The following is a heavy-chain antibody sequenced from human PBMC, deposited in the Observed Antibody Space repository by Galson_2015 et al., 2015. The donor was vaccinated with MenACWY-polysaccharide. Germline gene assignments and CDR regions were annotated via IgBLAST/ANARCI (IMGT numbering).Heavy chain of an antibody. Sequence: SLRLSCAASGSRFSNSGMHRVRQAPGKGLEWVAVIQYDGGNKVYADSVKGRFTISRDNSKNTVFLEMNTLGVEDTAVYYCAREGSRIVFHAFDIWGQGTMVTVSS. CDR1: GSRFSNSG. J-gene: IGHJ3*02. CDR3: AREGSRIVFHAFDI. CDR2: IQYDGGNK. V-gene: IGHV3-33*01. D-gene: IGHD2-2*01.